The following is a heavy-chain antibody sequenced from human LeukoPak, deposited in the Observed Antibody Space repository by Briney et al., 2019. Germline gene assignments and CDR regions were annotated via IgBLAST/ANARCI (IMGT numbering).Heavy chain of an antibody. D-gene: IGHD6-13*01. CDR2: MNPNSGNT. CDR1: GYTFTSYD. J-gene: IGHJ6*03. CDR3: ARVDSSSWYGYYYYYMDV. Sequence: ASVKVSCKASGYTFTSYDINWVRQATGQGLEWMGWMNPNSGNTGYAQKFQGRVTITRNTSVSTAYMELSSLRSEDTAVYYCARVDSSSWYGYYYYYMDVWGKGTTVTVSS. V-gene: IGHV1-8*03.